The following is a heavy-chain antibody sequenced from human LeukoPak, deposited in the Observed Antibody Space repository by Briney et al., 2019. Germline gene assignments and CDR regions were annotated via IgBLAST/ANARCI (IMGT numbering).Heavy chain of an antibody. Sequence: ASVKVSCKASGYTFTNYIISWVRQAPGQGLEWMGIINPSGGSTSYAQKFQGRVTMTRDTSTSTVYMELSSLRSEDTAVYYCARGYSNYAEIDYWGQGTLVTVSS. V-gene: IGHV1-46*01. CDR2: INPSGGST. J-gene: IGHJ4*02. D-gene: IGHD4-11*01. CDR3: ARGYSNYAEIDY. CDR1: GYTFTNYI.